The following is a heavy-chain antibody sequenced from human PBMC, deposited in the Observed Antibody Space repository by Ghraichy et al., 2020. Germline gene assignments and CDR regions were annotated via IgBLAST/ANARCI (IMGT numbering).Heavy chain of an antibody. J-gene: IGHJ4*02. CDR3: ATNRIIVGGYFDY. Sequence: GGSLRLSCVASGFNVNSNYVTWVRQAPGKGLEWVSVIYSGGSTYFADSVRGRFTISRDDSKNTVYLQMNSLRVEDTAVYYCATNRIIVGGYFDYWGQGTLVTVSS. V-gene: IGHV3-53*01. D-gene: IGHD3-22*01. CDR2: IYSGGST. CDR1: GFNVNSNY.